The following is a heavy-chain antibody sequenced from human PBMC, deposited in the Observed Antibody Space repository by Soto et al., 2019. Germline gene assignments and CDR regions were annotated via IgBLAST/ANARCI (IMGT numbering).Heavy chain of an antibody. J-gene: IGHJ6*02. D-gene: IGHD3-22*01. CDR1: GYTFTSYG. Sequence: RASVKVSCKASGYTFTSYGISWVRQAPGQGLEWMGWISAYNGNTNYAQKLQGRVTMTTDTSTSTAYMELRSLRSDDTAVYYCARDEYLYDYDSSGYFRMDVWGQGTTVTVSS. CDR2: ISAYNGNT. CDR3: ARDEYLYDYDSSGYFRMDV. V-gene: IGHV1-18*01.